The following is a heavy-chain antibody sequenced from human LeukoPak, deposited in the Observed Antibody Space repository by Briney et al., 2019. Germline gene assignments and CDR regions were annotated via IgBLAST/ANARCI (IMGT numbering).Heavy chain of an antibody. V-gene: IGHV4-34*01. D-gene: IGHD5-18*01. CDR3: ARAGRDSAEDY. CDR1: GGSFISYY. Sequence: SETLSLTCAVYGGSFISYYRSWIRQSPGMGLEWIAEINHRGDTNYNPSVKSRVTISIDTSKNQFSLKLSSVTAADTAVYYCARAGRDSAEDYWGQGTLVTVSS. J-gene: IGHJ4*02. CDR2: INHRGDT.